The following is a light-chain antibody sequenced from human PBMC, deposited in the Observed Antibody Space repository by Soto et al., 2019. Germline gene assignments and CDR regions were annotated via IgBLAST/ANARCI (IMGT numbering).Light chain of an antibody. V-gene: IGLV1-44*01. CDR2: SNN. J-gene: IGLJ3*02. Sequence: QSVLTQPPSASGTPGQRVTISCSGSSSNIGTNTVDWYQQLPGTAPKLLVNSNNQRPSGVPDRFSGSKSGTSASLAISGLQSEDEAYYYCGAREESLNGWVFGGGTKLTVL. CDR1: SSNIGTNT. CDR3: GAREESLNGWV.